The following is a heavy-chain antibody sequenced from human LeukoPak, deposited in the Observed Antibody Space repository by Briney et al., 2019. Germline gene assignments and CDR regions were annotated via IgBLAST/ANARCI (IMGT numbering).Heavy chain of an antibody. V-gene: IGHV1-2*02. CDR1: GYTFTGYY. CDR3: ARKPIEVMTGYYPPTSYYGMDV. D-gene: IGHD3-9*01. CDR2: INPNSGGT. J-gene: IGHJ6*02. Sequence: ASVKVSCKASGYTFTGYYMHWVRQAPGQGLEWMGWINPNSGGTNYAQKFQGRVTMTRDTSISTAYMELSRLRSDDAAVYYYARKPIEVMTGYYPPTSYYGMDVWGQGTTVTVSS.